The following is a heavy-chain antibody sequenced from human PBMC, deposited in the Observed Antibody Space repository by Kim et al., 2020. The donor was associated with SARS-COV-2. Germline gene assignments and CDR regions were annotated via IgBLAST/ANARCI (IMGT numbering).Heavy chain of an antibody. J-gene: IGHJ4*02. CDR3: ASLYGDYEGTVDY. D-gene: IGHD4-17*01. Sequence: YAQKFKGRVTITADEATSTAYMELSSLRSEDTAVYYCASLYGDYEGTVDYWGQGTLVTVSS. V-gene: IGHV1-69*01.